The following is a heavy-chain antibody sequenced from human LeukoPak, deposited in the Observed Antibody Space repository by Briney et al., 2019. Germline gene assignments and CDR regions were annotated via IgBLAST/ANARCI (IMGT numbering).Heavy chain of an antibody. D-gene: IGHD3-10*01. CDR1: GNTFTNDY. Sequence: ASVKVSSKSSGNTFTNDYMHWVRQAPAQGLEWMGLINLNSGTTKYAQNFQGRVTLTRDTSTDTVYMELSSLRSDDTAVYYCARDLPPGYGSKAYWGQGTLVTVAS. J-gene: IGHJ4*02. CDR3: ARDLPPGYGSKAY. CDR2: INLNSGTT. V-gene: IGHV1-46*01.